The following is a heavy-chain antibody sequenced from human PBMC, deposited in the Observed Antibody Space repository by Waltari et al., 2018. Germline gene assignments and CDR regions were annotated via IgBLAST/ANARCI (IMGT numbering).Heavy chain of an antibody. V-gene: IGHV3-21*01. CDR1: GFTFSSYS. J-gene: IGHJ4*02. D-gene: IGHD6-13*01. Sequence: DVQLVESGGGLVQPGGSLRLACAASGFTFSSYSMHWVRQAPGKGLEWVASISSGGTYIYYTYSVKGRFTISRGSVTDSLYLQMNSLRVEDTATYFCVRSTSWRYYFDTWGQGTLVAVSS. CDR3: VRSTSWRYYFDT. CDR2: ISSGGTYI.